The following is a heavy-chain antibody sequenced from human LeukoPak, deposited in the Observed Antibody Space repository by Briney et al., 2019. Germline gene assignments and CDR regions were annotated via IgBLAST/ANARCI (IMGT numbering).Heavy chain of an antibody. D-gene: IGHD2-21*01. J-gene: IGHJ4*02. CDR3: ARVAGNCGGDCYRLVY. CDR1: GYTFTTYD. Sequence: ASVKVSCKASGYTFTTYDINWGRQATGQGLEWMSWMNPNSGNTGYAQKFQGRVTMTRNTSISTAYMELSSLRSEDTAVYYCARVAGNCGGDCYRLVYWGQGTLVTVAS. V-gene: IGHV1-8*01. CDR2: MNPNSGNT.